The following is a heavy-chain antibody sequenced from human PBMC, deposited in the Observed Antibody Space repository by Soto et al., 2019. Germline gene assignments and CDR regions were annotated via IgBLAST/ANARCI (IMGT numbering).Heavy chain of an antibody. Sequence: GWSLRLSCAPSVFTFISYAMNWVRQAPGKGLEWVSAISGSGGSTYYADSVKGRFTISRDNSKNTLYLQMNSLRAEDTAVYYCAKATAAAGTSSWFDPWGQGTLVTVSS. CDR1: VFTFISYA. D-gene: IGHD6-13*01. CDR3: AKATAAAGTSSWFDP. V-gene: IGHV3-23*01. CDR2: ISGSGGST. J-gene: IGHJ5*02.